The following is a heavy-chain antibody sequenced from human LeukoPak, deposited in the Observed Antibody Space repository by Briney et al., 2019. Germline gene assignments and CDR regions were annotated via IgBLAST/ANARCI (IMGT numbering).Heavy chain of an antibody. D-gene: IGHD2-2*02. V-gene: IGHV3-11*01. CDR1: GFTFSASY. J-gene: IGHJ6*02. CDR3: ARDRRPAQYRGLDV. CDR2: ISDSGTAV. Sequence: PGGSLRLSCAASGFTFSASYMSWIRQAPGKGLEWISYISDSGTAVYYADSVEGRFTISRDNAKNSLFLQLNSLRVEDTAVYFCARDRRPAQYRGLDVWGRGTTVTVSS.